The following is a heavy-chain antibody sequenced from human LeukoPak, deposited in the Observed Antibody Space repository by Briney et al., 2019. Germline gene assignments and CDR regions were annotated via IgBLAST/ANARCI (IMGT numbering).Heavy chain of an antibody. V-gene: IGHV3-73*01. J-gene: IGHJ4*02. CDR2: IRSKTNSYAT. CDR3: ARDQDWNDRGGLDY. Sequence: GGSLRLSCAASGFTFSGSAMHWVRQASGKGLEWAGRIRSKTNSYATSYAASVKGRFARSRDDSKNTAYLQMNSLRAEDTAVYYCARDQDWNDRGGLDYWGQGTLVIVSS. D-gene: IGHD1-1*01. CDR1: GFTFSGSA.